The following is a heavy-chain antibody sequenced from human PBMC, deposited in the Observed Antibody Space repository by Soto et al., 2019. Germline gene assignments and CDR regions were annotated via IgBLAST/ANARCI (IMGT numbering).Heavy chain of an antibody. CDR3: ARLNGDFFDY. V-gene: IGHV4-39*01. Sequence: SETLSLTCTVSGGSISSSSYYWGWIRQPPGKGLEWIGSIYYSGSTYYNPSLKSRVTISVDTSKNQFSLKRSSVTAADTAVYYCARLNGDFFDYWGQGTLVTVSS. D-gene: IGHD4-17*01. CDR1: GGSISSSSYY. J-gene: IGHJ4*02. CDR2: IYYSGST.